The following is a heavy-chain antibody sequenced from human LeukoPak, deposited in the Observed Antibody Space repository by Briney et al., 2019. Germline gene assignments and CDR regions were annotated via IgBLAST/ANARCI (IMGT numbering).Heavy chain of an antibody. D-gene: IGHD3-22*01. CDR3: AKGSYYDSSGSFYFDY. J-gene: IGHJ4*02. V-gene: IGHV3-23*01. CDR1: GFTFSSYA. CDR2: ISGSGDNT. Sequence: ELGGSLRLSCAASGFTFSSYAMSWARQAPGKGQEWVSGISGSGDNTYYADSVKGRFTISRDNSKNTLYVQVNSLGTEDTAAYYCAKGSYYDSSGSFYFDYWGQGTLVTVSS.